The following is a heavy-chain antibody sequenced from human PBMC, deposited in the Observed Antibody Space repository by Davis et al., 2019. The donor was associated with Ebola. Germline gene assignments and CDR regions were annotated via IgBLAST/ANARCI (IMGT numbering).Heavy chain of an antibody. CDR2: IYYNGIT. V-gene: IGHV4-61*08. CDR3: ARDHYNGWRGSNWFDP. CDR1: GGSVSSGAYY. D-gene: IGHD3-10*01. Sequence: SETLSLTCTVSGGSVSSGAYYWNWIRQPPGKNLEWIGFIYYNGITNYNPSLKSRVTISVDTSKNQFSLRLTSVTAADTAVYYCARDHYNGWRGSNWFDPWGQGTLVTVSS. J-gene: IGHJ5*02.